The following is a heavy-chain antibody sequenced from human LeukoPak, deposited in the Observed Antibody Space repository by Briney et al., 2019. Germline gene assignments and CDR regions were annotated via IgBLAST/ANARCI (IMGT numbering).Heavy chain of an antibody. D-gene: IGHD3-22*01. Sequence: SETLSLTCTVSGGSISSSSYYWGWIRQPPGKGLEWIGSIYYSGSTNYNPSLKSRVTISVDTSKNQFSLKLSSVTAADTAVYYCARLGYDSSGYYHERWGQGTLVTVSS. V-gene: IGHV4-39*07. J-gene: IGHJ4*02. CDR1: GGSISSSSYY. CDR3: ARLGYDSSGYYHER. CDR2: IYYSGST.